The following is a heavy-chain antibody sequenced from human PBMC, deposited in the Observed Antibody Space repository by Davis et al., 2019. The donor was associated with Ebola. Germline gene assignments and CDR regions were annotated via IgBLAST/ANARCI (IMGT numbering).Heavy chain of an antibody. V-gene: IGHV1-46*01. CDR1: RNTFTTYY. D-gene: IGHD3-10*01. Sequence: ASVKVSCKASRNTFTTYYMHWVRQAPGQGLEWMGIINPSGGSTTYAQKFQGRVTITRDTSASTAYMELSSLRSEDTSVYYCARDRGGDYSFDYWGQGTLVTVSS. CDR3: ARDRGGDYSFDY. J-gene: IGHJ4*02. CDR2: INPSGGST.